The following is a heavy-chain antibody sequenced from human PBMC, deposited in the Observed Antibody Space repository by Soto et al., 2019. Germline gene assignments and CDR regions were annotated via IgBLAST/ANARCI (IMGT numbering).Heavy chain of an antibody. V-gene: IGHV1-18*04. CDR1: GYTFISYD. CDR3: ARDFVPGRMVRGVSAFDI. CDR2: ISAYNGNT. Sequence: QVQLVQSGAEVKKPGASVKVSCKASGYTFISYDISWVRQAPGQGLEWMGWISAYNGNTNYAQKVQGRVTMTTDTFTSTAYMELKSLRSDDTAVYYCARDFVPGRMVRGVSAFDIWGQGTMVTVSS. D-gene: IGHD3-10*01. J-gene: IGHJ3*02.